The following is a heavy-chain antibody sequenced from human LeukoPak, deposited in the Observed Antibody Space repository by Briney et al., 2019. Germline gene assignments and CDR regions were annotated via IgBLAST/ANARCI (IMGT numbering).Heavy chain of an antibody. CDR2: ISSSSSYI. V-gene: IGHV3-21*01. J-gene: IGHJ4*02. Sequence: GGSLRLSCAASGFTFSSYSMNWVGQAPGKGLEWVSSISSSSSYIYYADSVKGRFTISRDNAKNSLYLQMNSLRAEDTAVYYCARVSGSGSYQLHYWGQGTLVTVSS. CDR1: GFTFSSYS. CDR3: ARVSGSGSYQLHY. D-gene: IGHD3-10*01.